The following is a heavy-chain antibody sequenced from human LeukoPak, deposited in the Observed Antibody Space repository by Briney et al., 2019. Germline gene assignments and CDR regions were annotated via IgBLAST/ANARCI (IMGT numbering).Heavy chain of an antibody. CDR3: ARHDITEWGGSWFDP. D-gene: IGHD3-16*01. J-gene: IGHJ5*02. V-gene: IGHV4-59*08. CDR1: GGSLINHY. Sequence: SETLSLTCGVSGGSLINHYWSWIRQSPGKGLEWIAYIYYSGNTNYNPSLKSRVTISVDLSKNQVSLRLTSVTAADTAVYYCARHDITEWGGSWFDPWGQGTLVTVSS. CDR2: IYYSGNT.